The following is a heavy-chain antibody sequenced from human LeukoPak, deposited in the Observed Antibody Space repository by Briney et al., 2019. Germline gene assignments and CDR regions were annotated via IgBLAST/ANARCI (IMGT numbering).Heavy chain of an antibody. Sequence: SETLSLTCTVSGGSISSSSYYWGWIRQPPGKGLEWIGSFYSSGSAYYNPSLKSRVTISLDMSKNQFSLKLSSVTAADTAVYYCARGLVTHVGLWNYWGQGSLVTVSS. D-gene: IGHD2-21*02. J-gene: IGHJ4*02. CDR2: FYSSGSA. CDR3: ARGLVTHVGLWNY. CDR1: GGSISSSSYY. V-gene: IGHV4-39*07.